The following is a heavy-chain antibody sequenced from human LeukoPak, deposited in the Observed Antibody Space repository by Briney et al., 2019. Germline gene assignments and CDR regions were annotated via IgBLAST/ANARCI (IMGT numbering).Heavy chain of an antibody. V-gene: IGHV3-30*18. J-gene: IGHJ4*02. Sequence: GGSLRLSCAASGFIFSSYDMYWVRLAPGKGLEWVAVISNDGNNKQYADSVKGRFTISRDNSKNTLYLQMNSLRADDTAVYHCAKDGLMRFFDYWGQGTLVTVSS. CDR3: AKDGLMRFFDY. CDR1: GFIFSSYD. CDR2: ISNDGNNK. D-gene: IGHD2-8*01.